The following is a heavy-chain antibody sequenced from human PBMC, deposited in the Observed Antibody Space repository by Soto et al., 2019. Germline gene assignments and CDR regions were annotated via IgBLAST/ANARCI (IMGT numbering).Heavy chain of an antibody. CDR1: GFTFSSYE. CDR3: AQRGGNDYGEVFDY. Sequence: EVQLVQSGGGLVQPGGSLRLSCAASGFTFSSYEMNWVRQAPGKGLEWVSSISSSGSTIYYADSVKGRFTISRYNAKNSLDLQMNSLRAEDTAVYYCAQRGGNDYGEVFDYWGQGTLVTVSS. V-gene: IGHV3-48*03. D-gene: IGHD4-17*01. CDR2: ISSSGSTI. J-gene: IGHJ4*02.